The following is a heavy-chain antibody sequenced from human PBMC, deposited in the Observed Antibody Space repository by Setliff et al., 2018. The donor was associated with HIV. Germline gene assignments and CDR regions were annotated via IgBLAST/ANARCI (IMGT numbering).Heavy chain of an antibody. Sequence: ASVKVSCKASGYTFTGHYMHWVRQAPGQGLEWMGRINPNSGGTNSAQKFQGRVTMTRDTSISTAYMELSSLRSEDTAVYYCARKVGSSSHFDIWGQGTMVTVSS. CDR1: GYTFTGHY. CDR2: INPNSGGT. V-gene: IGHV1-2*06. J-gene: IGHJ3*02. CDR3: ARKVGSSSHFDI. D-gene: IGHD6-6*01.